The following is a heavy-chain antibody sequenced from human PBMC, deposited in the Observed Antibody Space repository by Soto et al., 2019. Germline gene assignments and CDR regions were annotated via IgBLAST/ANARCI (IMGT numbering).Heavy chain of an antibody. CDR2: ISNDENIK. CDR1: GFNFGNFG. V-gene: IGHV3-33*01. Sequence: GGSLRLSCVASGFNFGNFGMHWVRQAPGKGLEWVAVISNDENIKQYADSVRGRIVIARDNSKNALYLQLTSLRAEDTAIYYCARGLRGVLDYWGQGALVTVSS. D-gene: IGHD5-12*01. CDR3: ARGLRGVLDY. J-gene: IGHJ4*02.